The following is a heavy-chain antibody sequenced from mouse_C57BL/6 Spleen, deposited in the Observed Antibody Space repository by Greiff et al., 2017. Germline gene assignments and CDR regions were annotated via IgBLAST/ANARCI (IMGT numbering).Heavy chain of an antibody. J-gene: IGHJ4*01. CDR2: ISSGSSTI. V-gene: IGHV5-17*01. CDR3: ARPCYYGSSYAMDY. D-gene: IGHD1-1*01. Sequence: EVKLMESGGGLVKPGGSLKLSCAASGFTFSDYGMPWVRQAPEKGLEWVAYISSGSSTINYADTVKGRFTFSRDNAKNTLFLQVTRLWSEGTALYYCARPCYYGSSYAMDYGGQGTSVTVSS. CDR1: GFTFSDYG.